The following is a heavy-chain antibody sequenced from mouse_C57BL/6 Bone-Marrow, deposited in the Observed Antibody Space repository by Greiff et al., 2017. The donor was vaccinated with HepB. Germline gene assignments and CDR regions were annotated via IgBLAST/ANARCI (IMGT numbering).Heavy chain of an antibody. D-gene: IGHD2-2*01. Sequence: EVMLVESGGGLVKPGGSLKLSCAASGFTFSSYAMSWVRQTPEKRLEWVATISDGGSYTYYPDNVKGRFTISRDNAKNNLYLQMSHLKSEDTAMYYCARGYLAWFAYWGQGTLVTVSA. CDR1: GFTFSSYA. J-gene: IGHJ3*01. V-gene: IGHV5-4*03. CDR2: ISDGGSYT. CDR3: ARGYLAWFAY.